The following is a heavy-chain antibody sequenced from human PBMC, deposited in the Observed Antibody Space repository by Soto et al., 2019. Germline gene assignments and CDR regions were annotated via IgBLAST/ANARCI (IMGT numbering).Heavy chain of an antibody. CDR1: VFMYGDYG. V-gene: IGHV3-49*03. D-gene: IGHD1-1*01. CDR2: ISNKANRGTT. CDR3: SRGASKGYRGVEY. J-gene: IGHJ4*02. Sequence: GSVRLACTGSVFMYGDYGMPFFRQAPGKGLEWLGFISNKANRGTTESAASVKGRFTVSRDDSKSIAYLQMNSVETEETAVYYCSRGASKGYRGVEYWGQGT.